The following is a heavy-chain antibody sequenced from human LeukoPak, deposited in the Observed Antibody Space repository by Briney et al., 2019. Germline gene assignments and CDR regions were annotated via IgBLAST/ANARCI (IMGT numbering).Heavy chain of an antibody. CDR1: GFTFSTNS. D-gene: IGHD4-23*01. CDR3: AKDLTTVATPYYYYYMDV. Sequence: GGSLRLSCAASGFTFSTNSMNWDRQAPGKGLEWVSSIGISSSHTFYADSVKGRFTISRDNAENSVYLQMNSLRAEDTAVYYCAKDLTTVATPYYYYYMDVWGKGTTVTVSS. V-gene: IGHV3-21*01. J-gene: IGHJ6*03. CDR2: IGISSSHT.